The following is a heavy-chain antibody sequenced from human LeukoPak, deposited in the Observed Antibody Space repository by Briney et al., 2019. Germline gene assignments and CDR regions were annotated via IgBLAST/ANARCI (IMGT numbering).Heavy chain of an antibody. D-gene: IGHD3-22*01. CDR3: TRQDYYDSSGYYPFDY. J-gene: IGHJ4*02. CDR1: GFTFSGSA. V-gene: IGHV3-73*01. Sequence: GGSLRLSCAASGFTFSGSAMHWVRQASGKGLEWVCRIRNKANNYATAYAASVKGRFTISRDDSKNTAYLQMNSLKTEDTAVYYCTRQDYYDSSGYYPFDYWGQGTLVTVSS. CDR2: IRNKANNYAT.